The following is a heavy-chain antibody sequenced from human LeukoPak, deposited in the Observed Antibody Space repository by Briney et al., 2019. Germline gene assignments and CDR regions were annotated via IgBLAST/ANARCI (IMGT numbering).Heavy chain of an antibody. J-gene: IGHJ4*02. CDR1: GFTFSSYA. CDR3: AKDRMLYSTWEFDY. D-gene: IGHD2-15*01. V-gene: IGHV3-23*01. Sequence: GESLRLSCAASGFTFSSYAMNWVRQAPGKGLEWVSTISNSGGSTYYADSVKGRFTISRDNSRNTLYLQMHSLTAEDTAVYYCAKDRMLYSTWEFDYWGQGTLVTVSS. CDR2: ISNSGGST.